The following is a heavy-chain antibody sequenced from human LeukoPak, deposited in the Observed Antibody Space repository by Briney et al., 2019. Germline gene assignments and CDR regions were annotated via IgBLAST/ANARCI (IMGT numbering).Heavy chain of an antibody. J-gene: IGHJ3*02. D-gene: IGHD3-10*01. CDR2: IYYSGST. Sequence: SETLSLTCTVSGGSISSSSYYWGWIRQPPGKGLEWIGSIYYSGSTYYNPSLKSRVTISVDTSKNQFSLKLSSVTAADTAVYYCARTRKITMVRGVTDAFDIWGQGTMVTVSS. V-gene: IGHV4-39*07. CDR3: ARTRKITMVRGVTDAFDI. CDR1: GGSISSSSYY.